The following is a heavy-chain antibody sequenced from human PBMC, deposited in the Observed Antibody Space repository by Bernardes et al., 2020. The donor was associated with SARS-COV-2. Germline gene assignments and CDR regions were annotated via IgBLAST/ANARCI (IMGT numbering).Heavy chain of an antibody. CDR2: IWYDGSNK. J-gene: IGHJ4*02. Sequence: FLRLSCAASGFTFSSYGMHWVLQAPGKGLEWVALIWYDGSNKYYADSVKGRFTISRDNSKNTLYLQMNSLRAEDTAVYCCARDKGGDYGRFDYWGQGTLVTVSS. D-gene: IGHD2-21*02. CDR1: GFTFSSYG. V-gene: IGHV3-33*01. CDR3: ARDKGGDYGRFDY.